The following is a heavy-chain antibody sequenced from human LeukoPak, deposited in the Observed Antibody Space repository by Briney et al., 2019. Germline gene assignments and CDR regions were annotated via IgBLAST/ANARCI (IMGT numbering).Heavy chain of an antibody. CDR1: GYSISSGYY. D-gene: IGHD6-19*01. CDR3: ARHWHSSGWYQDAFDI. V-gene: IGHV4-38-2*01. J-gene: IGHJ3*02. CDR2: IYHSGST. Sequence: KPSETLSLTCAVSGYSISSGYYWGWIRQPPGKGLEWIGSIYHSGSTYYNPSLKSRVTISVDTSKNQFSLKLSSVTAADTAVYYCARHWHSSGWYQDAFDIWGQRTMVTVSS.